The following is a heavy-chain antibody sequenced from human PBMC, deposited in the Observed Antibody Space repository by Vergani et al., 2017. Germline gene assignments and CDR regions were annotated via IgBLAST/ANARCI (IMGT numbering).Heavy chain of an antibody. D-gene: IGHD1-26*01. CDR2: IIPIFGTA. CDR3: ATDGTPRIVGATTGRGYYYYYYMDV. Sequence: QVQLVQSGAEVKKPGSSVKVSCKASGGTFSSYAISWVRQAPGQGLEWMGGIIPIFGTANYAQKFQGRVTITADESTSTAYMELSSLRSEDTAVYYCATDGTPRIVGATTGRGYYYYYYMDVWGKGTTVTVSS. V-gene: IGHV1-69*01. J-gene: IGHJ6*03. CDR1: GGTFSSYA.